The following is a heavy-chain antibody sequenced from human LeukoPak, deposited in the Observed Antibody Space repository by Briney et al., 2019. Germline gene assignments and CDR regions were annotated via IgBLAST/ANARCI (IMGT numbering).Heavy chain of an antibody. D-gene: IGHD2-15*01. V-gene: IGHV3-21*01. Sequence: GGSLRLSCAASGFTFSSYSMNWVRQAPGKGLEWVSSISSSSSYIYYADSVKGRFTISRDNAKNSLYLQMNSLRAEDTAVYYCARPSPIVVVVAATPGYFQHWGQGTLVTVSS. CDR2: ISSSSSYI. J-gene: IGHJ1*01. CDR3: ARPSPIVVVVAATPGYFQH. CDR1: GFTFSSYS.